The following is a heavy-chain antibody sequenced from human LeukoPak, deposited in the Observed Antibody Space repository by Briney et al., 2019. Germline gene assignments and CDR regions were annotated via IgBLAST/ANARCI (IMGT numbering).Heavy chain of an antibody. D-gene: IGHD3-10*01. CDR3: AKAVMIRGASRAFDV. V-gene: IGHV3-48*03. Sequence: GGSLRLSCAASGFTFSSYEMNWVRQAPGKGLEWVSYISSSGSTIYYADSVKGRFTISRDNSKNTLYLQMNSLRAEDTAVYYCAKAVMIRGASRAFDVWGQGTMVTVSS. J-gene: IGHJ3*01. CDR2: ISSSGSTI. CDR1: GFTFSSYE.